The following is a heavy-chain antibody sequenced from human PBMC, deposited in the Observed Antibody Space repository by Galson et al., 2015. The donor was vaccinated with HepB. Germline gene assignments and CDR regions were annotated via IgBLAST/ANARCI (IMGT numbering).Heavy chain of an antibody. CDR3: ARGHSRDDFFDY. CDR2: IWYDGSNK. Sequence: SLRLSCAASGFTFSSYGMHWVRQAPGKGLEWVAVIWYDGSNKYYADSVKGRFTISRDNSKNTLYLQMNSLRAEDTAVYYCARGHSRDDFFDYWGQGTLVTVSS. CDR1: GFTFSSYG. J-gene: IGHJ4*02. V-gene: IGHV3-33*08. D-gene: IGHD6-13*01.